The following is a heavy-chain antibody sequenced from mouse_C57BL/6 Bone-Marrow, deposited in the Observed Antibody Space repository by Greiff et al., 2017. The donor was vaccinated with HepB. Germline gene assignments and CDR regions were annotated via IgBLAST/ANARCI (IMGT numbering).Heavy chain of an antibody. J-gene: IGHJ1*03. CDR1: GYTFTSYW. CDR3: ARKGSNTVVAYNWYFDV. D-gene: IGHD1-1*01. Sequence: QVQLKQPGAELVRPGSSVKLSCKASGYTFTSYWMDWVKQRPGQGLEWIGNIYPSDSETHYNQKFKDKATLTVDKSSSTAYMQLSSLTSEDSAVYYGARKGSNTVVAYNWYFDVWGTGTTVTVSS. CDR2: IYPSDSET. V-gene: IGHV1-61*01.